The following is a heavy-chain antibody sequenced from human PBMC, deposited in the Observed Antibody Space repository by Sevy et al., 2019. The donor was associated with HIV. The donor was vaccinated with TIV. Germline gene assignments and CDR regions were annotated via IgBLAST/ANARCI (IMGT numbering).Heavy chain of an antibody. V-gene: IGHV3-30*18. Sequence: GGSLRLSCAASGFTFSSYGMHWVRQAPGKGLEWVAVISYDGSNKYYADSVKGRFTISRDNSKNTLYLQMNSLRAEDTAVYYCAKEVPYYDFWSGYYDGWFHPWGQGTLVTVSS. CDR2: ISYDGSNK. CDR1: GFTFSSYG. J-gene: IGHJ5*02. D-gene: IGHD3-3*01. CDR3: AKEVPYYDFWSGYYDGWFHP.